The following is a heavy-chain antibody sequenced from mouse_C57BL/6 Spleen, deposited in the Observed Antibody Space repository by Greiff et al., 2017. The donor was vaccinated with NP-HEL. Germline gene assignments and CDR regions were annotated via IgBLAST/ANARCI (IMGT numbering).Heavy chain of an antibody. J-gene: IGHJ3*01. CDR2: ISDGGSYT. Sequence: EVKLVESGGGLVTPGGSLTLSCAASGFTFSSYAMSWVRQTPEQRLAWVATISDGGSYTCYPHKVNGRFNISIDNAKNNLYLQMNHLKSEDTAMYYCAREGAYWGQGTLVTVSA. CDR3: AREGAY. V-gene: IGHV5-4*01. CDR1: GFTFSSYA.